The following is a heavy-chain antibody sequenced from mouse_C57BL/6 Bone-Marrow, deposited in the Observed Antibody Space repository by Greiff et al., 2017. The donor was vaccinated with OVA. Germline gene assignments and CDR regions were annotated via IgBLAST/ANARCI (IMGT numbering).Heavy chain of an antibody. D-gene: IGHD2-4*01. CDR2: IYPYNGVS. CDR3: AREGYDYLYAMDD. J-gene: IGHJ4*01. Sequence: VQLKESGPELVKPGASVKISCKASGYSFTGYYMHWVKQSHGNILDWIGYIYPYNGVSSYNQKFKGKATLTVDKSSSTAYMELRSLTSEDSAVYYGAREGYDYLYAMDDWGQGTSVTVSS. V-gene: IGHV1-31*01. CDR1: GYSFTGYY.